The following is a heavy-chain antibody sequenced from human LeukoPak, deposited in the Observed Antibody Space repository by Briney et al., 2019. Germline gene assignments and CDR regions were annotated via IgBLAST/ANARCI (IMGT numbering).Heavy chain of an antibody. CDR2: ISGSGDNT. CDR1: GFTFSNYA. D-gene: IGHD3-10*01. CDR3: AKGPLRGTKNAIDI. V-gene: IGHV3-23*01. Sequence: GGSLRLSCAASGFTFSNYAMSWVRQAPGKGLEWVSAISGSGDNTYNADPVKGRFTISRDNSKNTLYLQMNSLRAEDTAVYYCAKGPLRGTKNAIDIWGQGTMVTVSS. J-gene: IGHJ3*02.